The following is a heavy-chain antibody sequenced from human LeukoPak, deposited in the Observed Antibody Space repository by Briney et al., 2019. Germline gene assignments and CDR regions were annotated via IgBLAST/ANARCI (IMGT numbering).Heavy chain of an antibody. CDR1: GFTFSSYA. D-gene: IGHD1-26*01. CDR3: ARDASAYSGSYHDY. J-gene: IGHJ4*02. V-gene: IGHV3-33*01. Sequence: GGSLRLSCAASGFTFSSYAMHWVRQAPGEGLEWVAVIWYDGSRKHYADSVMGWFSVSRDNSKNTLDLQMNSLRAEDTAVYFCARDASAYSGSYHDYWGQGTLVTVSS. CDR2: IWYDGSRK.